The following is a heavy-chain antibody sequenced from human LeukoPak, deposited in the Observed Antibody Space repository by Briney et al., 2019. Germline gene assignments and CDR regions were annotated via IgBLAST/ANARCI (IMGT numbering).Heavy chain of an antibody. Sequence: PGGSLRLSCAASGFTFTSYTMSWVRQAPGKGLEWVSAISGSGGSTYYADSVKGRFTISRDNSKNTLYLQMNSLRAEDTAVYYCAKDDSYSGYVYWGQGTLVTVSS. D-gene: IGHD5-12*01. CDR1: GFTFTSYT. CDR3: AKDDSYSGYVY. J-gene: IGHJ4*02. CDR2: ISGSGGST. V-gene: IGHV3-23*01.